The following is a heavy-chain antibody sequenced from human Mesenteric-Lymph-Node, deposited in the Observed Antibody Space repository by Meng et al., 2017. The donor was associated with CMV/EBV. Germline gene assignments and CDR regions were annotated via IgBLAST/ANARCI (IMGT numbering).Heavy chain of an antibody. V-gene: IGHV4-34*01. CDR1: GGSFSGYY. J-gene: IGHJ6*02. Sequence: SETLSLTCAVYGGSFSGYYWSWIRQPPGKGLEWIGEINHSGSTNYNPSLKSRVTISVDTSKNQFTLKLSSVTAADTAVYYCARDWVTIFGIDYYYGMDVWGQGTTVTVSS. CDR3: ARDWVTIFGIDYYYGMDV. D-gene: IGHD3-3*01. CDR2: INHSGST.